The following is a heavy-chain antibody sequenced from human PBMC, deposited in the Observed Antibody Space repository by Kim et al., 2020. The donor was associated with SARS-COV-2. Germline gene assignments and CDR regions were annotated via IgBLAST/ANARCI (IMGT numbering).Heavy chain of an antibody. V-gene: IGHV3-23*01. CDR1: GFTLSSFA. CDR3: AKDKWELPYYFDY. J-gene: IGHJ4*02. Sequence: GGSLRLSCAASGFTLSSFAMGWVGKLQGKGWGWASVFSGSGVGNYYADSVKGRFTISRDNSKNTLYLQMNSLGAEDTPVYYCAKDKWELPYYFDYWGQGTLVTVSS. D-gene: IGHD1-26*01. CDR2: FSGSGVGN.